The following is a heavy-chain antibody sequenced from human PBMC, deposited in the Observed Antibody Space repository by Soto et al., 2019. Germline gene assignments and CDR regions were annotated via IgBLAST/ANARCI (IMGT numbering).Heavy chain of an antibody. CDR1: GFTFSSYA. CDR2: ISGSGDNA. D-gene: IGHD3-10*01. Sequence: EVQLLESGGGLVQPGGSLRLSCAASGFTFSSYAMSWVRQAPGKGLEWVSAISGSGDNAYYADSVKGRFTISRDNSKNTLDLQMNSLRAEDTAVYYCAKDRAALGALPRFDPWGQGTLVTVSS. CDR3: AKDRAALGALPRFDP. J-gene: IGHJ5*02. V-gene: IGHV3-23*01.